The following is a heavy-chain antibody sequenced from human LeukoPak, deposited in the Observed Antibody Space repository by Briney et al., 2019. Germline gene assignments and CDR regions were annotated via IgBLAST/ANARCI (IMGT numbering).Heavy chain of an antibody. CDR3: ARDRDLGDYYDGMVV. Sequence: SQTLSLTCAISGDSVSTNSAAWSWIRQSPSRGLEWLGRTYYRSRWYNDYAVSVKSRITIKSDTSKNQFSLQLNSVTPEDTAVYYCARDRDLGDYYDGMVVWGQGTTVTVSS. CDR2: TYYRSRWYN. J-gene: IGHJ6*02. D-gene: IGHD3-16*01. V-gene: IGHV6-1*01. CDR1: GDSVSTNSAA.